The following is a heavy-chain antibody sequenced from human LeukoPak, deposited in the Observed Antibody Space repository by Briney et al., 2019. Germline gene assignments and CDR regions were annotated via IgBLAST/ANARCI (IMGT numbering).Heavy chain of an antibody. V-gene: IGHV1-18*01. Sequence: ASVKVSCKASGYTFSSYGISWVRQPPRQGLEWVGWISAYNGNTNYAQKLQSRVTMITDTPTSPAYIGLRSLRSDDPPGYCCASAPIAADGIPDYWGEGTLGTVSS. D-gene: IGHD6-13*01. CDR1: GYTFSSYG. CDR3: ASAPIAADGIPDY. J-gene: IGHJ4*02. CDR2: ISAYNGNT.